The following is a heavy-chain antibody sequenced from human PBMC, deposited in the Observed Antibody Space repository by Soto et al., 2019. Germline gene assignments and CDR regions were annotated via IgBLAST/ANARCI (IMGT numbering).Heavy chain of an antibody. J-gene: IGHJ6*02. V-gene: IGHV3-7*03. CDR2: IPQDGVDG. CDR3: ARDHLILPAHDFFYGSDV. CDR1: GFIFSMYS. Sequence: DVKLVESGGGMVQPGDSLGLSCEVSGFIFSMYSMSWVRQTPGKGLEWVAKIPQDGVDGHYADAVKGRFTISRDNGKNSLYLQMNNLRAEDTAVYYCARDHLILPAHDFFYGSDVWGRGATVTVSS. D-gene: IGHD2-21*02.